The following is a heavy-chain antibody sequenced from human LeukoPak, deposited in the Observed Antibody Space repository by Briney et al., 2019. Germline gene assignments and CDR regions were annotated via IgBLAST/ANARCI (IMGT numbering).Heavy chain of an antibody. J-gene: IGHJ4*02. D-gene: IGHD6-19*01. V-gene: IGHV4-38-2*02. Sequence: PSETLSLTCTVSGYSISSGYYWGWIRQPPGKGLEWIGSIYHSGSTYYNPSLKSRVTISVDTSKNQFSLKLSSVTAADTAVYYCARVDSSGWYPTRIDYWGQGTLVTVSS. CDR2: IYHSGST. CDR1: GYSISSGYY. CDR3: ARVDSSGWYPTRIDY.